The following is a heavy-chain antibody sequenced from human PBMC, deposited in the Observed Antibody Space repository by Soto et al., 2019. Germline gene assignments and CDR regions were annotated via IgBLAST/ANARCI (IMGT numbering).Heavy chain of an antibody. CDR3: AKDYLVASNDDYYFYVMDV. V-gene: IGHV3-23*01. CDR2: ISSSGGST. J-gene: IGHJ6*02. Sequence: PGGSLRLSCAASGFTFSTYAMNWVRQAPGKGLEWVSGISSSGGSTSYAESVKGRFTISRDNSKNTLFLQINSLRAEDTAVYYCAKDYLVASNDDYYFYVMDVWGQGATVTVSS. D-gene: IGHD2-15*01. CDR1: GFTFSTYA.